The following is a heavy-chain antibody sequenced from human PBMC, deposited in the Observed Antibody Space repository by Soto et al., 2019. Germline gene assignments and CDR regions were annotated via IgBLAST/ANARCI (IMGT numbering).Heavy chain of an antibody. CDR3: ARDCETTVTTRSFDY. Sequence: EEQLVESGGGLVQPGGSLRLSCVASGFTFKTYSMNWVRQAPGKGLVWVSYISSSSSTIYYTDSVKGRFTISRDNAKNSLYLQMNSLRDEDTAVYYCARDCETTVTTRSFDYWGQGTLVTVSS. D-gene: IGHD4-17*01. J-gene: IGHJ4*02. CDR2: ISSSSSTI. V-gene: IGHV3-48*02. CDR1: GFTFKTYS.